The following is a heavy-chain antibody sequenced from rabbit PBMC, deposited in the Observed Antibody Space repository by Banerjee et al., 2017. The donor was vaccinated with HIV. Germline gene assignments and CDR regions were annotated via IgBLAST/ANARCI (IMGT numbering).Heavy chain of an antibody. Sequence: QEQLVESGGGLVQPEGSLTLTCKASGFDFSNNVMCWVRQAPGKGLELIACIGTTSGSTYYTSWVNGRFTISRSTSPNTVDLKRTSLTAADTATYFCVRGDYYGAEYFNLWGPGTLVTVS. D-gene: IGHD1-1*01. J-gene: IGHJ4*01. CDR3: VRGDYYGAEYFNL. CDR1: GFDFSNNV. V-gene: IGHV1S47*01. CDR2: IGTTSGST.